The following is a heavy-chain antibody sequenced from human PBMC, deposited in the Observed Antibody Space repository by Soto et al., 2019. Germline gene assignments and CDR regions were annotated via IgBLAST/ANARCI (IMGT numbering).Heavy chain of an antibody. CDR1: GFTFSSYA. CDR3: AKDRPYSINWFGFFYFDQ. J-gene: IGHJ4*02. V-gene: IGHV3-23*01. Sequence: GESLKISCAASGFTFSSYAMSWVRQAPGKGLEWVSAISASGGGSHHADSVKGRFTISRDNSKNTLYLQMNSLRAEDTAVYYCAKDRPYSINWFGFFYFDQWGQGTLVTVSS. D-gene: IGHD6-13*01. CDR2: ISASGGGS.